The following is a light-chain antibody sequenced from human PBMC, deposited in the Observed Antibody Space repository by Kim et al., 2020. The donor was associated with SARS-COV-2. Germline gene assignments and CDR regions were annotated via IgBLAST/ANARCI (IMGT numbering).Light chain of an antibody. CDR1: TTEVDNFKY. Sequence: QSALTQPRSVSGSPGRSVTITCTGTTTEVDNFKYVSWYQHHPAKAPRLIIYDVTKRPSGVPDRFSGSKSGNTASLTISGLQSEDESHYYCCSYAGTYIMRFGGGTKLTVL. V-gene: IGLV2-11*01. CDR2: DVT. J-gene: IGLJ2*01. CDR3: CSYAGTYIMR.